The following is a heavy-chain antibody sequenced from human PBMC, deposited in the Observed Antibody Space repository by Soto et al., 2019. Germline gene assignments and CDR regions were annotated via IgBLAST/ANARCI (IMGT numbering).Heavy chain of an antibody. CDR1: GFSFSSYG. Sequence: QVQLVESGGGVVQPGRSLRLSCAASGFSFSSYGMRWVRQAPGKGMEWVAMISYDGTEEYYADSVKGRFTISRANSKYAVYLQMNSLRAEDTAVYYCAKQDSDWNDHFYYWGKGTLVTFSS. V-gene: IGHV3-30*18. CDR3: AKQDSDWNDHFYY. CDR2: ISYDGTEE. J-gene: IGHJ4*02. D-gene: IGHD1-1*01.